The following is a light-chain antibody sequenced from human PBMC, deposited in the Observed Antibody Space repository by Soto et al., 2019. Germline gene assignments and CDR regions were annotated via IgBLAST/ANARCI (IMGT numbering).Light chain of an antibody. CDR1: QSDSSN. V-gene: IGKV3-20*01. CDR2: GAS. J-gene: IGKJ3*01. Sequence: EIVLTQSPGTLSLSPGERATLSCRASQSDSSNLAWYQQKPGQAPRLIIHGASRRATDIPDRFSGSGSGADFTLTINTLEPEDFAAYYCQQYGSSPFTFGPGTKVDIK. CDR3: QQYGSSPFT.